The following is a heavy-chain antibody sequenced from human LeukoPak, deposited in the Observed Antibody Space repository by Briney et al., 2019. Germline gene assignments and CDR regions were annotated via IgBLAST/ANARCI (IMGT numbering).Heavy chain of an antibody. CDR2: INHSGST. J-gene: IGHJ4*02. CDR3: ARPGKYGSGSYYKGAFDY. D-gene: IGHD3-10*01. Sequence: SETLSLTCAVYGGSFSGYYWSWIRQPPGKGPEWIGEINHSGSTNYNPSLKSRVTISVDTSKNQFSLKLSSVTAADTAVYYCARPGKYGSGSYYKGAFDYWGQGTLVTVSS. V-gene: IGHV4-34*01. CDR1: GGSFSGYY.